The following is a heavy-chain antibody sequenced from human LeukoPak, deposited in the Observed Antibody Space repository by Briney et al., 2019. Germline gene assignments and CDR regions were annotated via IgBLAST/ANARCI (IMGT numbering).Heavy chain of an antibody. J-gene: IGHJ1*01. CDR3: ASTIVVVPAAILFQH. CDR2: IIPILGIA. V-gene: IGHV1-69*02. D-gene: IGHD2-2*02. Sequence: SVKVSCKASGGTFSSYTISWVRQAPGQGLEWMGRIIPILGIANYAQKFQGRVTITADKSTSTAYMELSSLRSEDTAVYYCASTIVVVPAAILFQHWGQGTLVTVSS. CDR1: GGTFSSYT.